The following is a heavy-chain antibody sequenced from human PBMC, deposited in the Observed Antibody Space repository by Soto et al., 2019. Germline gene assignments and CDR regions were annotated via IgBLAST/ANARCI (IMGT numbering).Heavy chain of an antibody. CDR3: AKDGADTGTYYFDY. V-gene: IGHV3-30*18. CDR1: NFTFSNYG. CDR2: ISNDGSNK. Sequence: QVQLVESGGGVVQPGRSLRLSCAASNFTFSNYGMHWVRQAPGKGLEWVAPISNDGSNKYYTDSVKGRFTISRDNSRNTLSLQMNSLRADDTAVYYCAKDGADTGTYYFDYWGQGTLITVSS. D-gene: IGHD1-26*01. J-gene: IGHJ4*02.